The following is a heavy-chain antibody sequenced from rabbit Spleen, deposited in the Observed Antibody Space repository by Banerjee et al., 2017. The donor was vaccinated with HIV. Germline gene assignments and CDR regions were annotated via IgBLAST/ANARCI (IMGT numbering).Heavy chain of an antibody. CDR2: INAVTAKA. Sequence: QSLEESGGDLVKPGASLTLTCIASGVSFSGSYWICWVRQAPGKGLEWIACINAVTAKAVYATWAKGRFTISTTSSTTVTLHMTSLTAADTATYFCARDLVAVIGWNFNLWGQGTLVTVS. V-gene: IGHV1S40*01. J-gene: IGHJ4*01. D-gene: IGHD1-1*01. CDR3: ARDLVAVIGWNFNL. CDR1: GVSFSGSYW.